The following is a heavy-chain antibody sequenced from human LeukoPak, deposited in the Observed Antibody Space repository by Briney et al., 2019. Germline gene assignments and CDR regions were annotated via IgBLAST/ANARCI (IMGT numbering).Heavy chain of an antibody. CDR1: GFTFDAYA. CDR2: ISGDGGRT. J-gene: IGHJ4*02. D-gene: IGHD4-17*01. CDR3: ARDNTDYGDYSDY. V-gene: IGHV3-43*02. Sequence: GGSLRLSCAAPGFTFDAYAMHWVRQAPGKGLEWVSLISGDGGRTYYADSVKGRFTIARDNSKNSLYLQMNSLRAEDTALYYCARDNTDYGDYSDYWGQGTLVTVSS.